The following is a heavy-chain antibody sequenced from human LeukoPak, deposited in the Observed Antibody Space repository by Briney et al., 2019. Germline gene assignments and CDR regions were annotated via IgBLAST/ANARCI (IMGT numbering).Heavy chain of an antibody. CDR3: AKVRYSYDSSGYDAGAYFDY. J-gene: IGHJ4*02. CDR1: GFTFSSYA. V-gene: IGHV3-23*01. D-gene: IGHD3-22*01. Sequence: QSGGSLRLSCAASGFTFSSYAMSWVRQAPGKGLEWVSAISGSGGSTYYADSVKGRFTISRDNSKNTLYLQMNSLRADDTAVYYCAKVRYSYDSSGYDAGAYFDYWGQGTMVTVSS. CDR2: ISGSGGST.